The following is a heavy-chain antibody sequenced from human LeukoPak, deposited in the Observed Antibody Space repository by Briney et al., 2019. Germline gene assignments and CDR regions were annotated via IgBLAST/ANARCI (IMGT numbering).Heavy chain of an antibody. CDR1: GGSISSYY. Sequence: PSETLSPTCTVSGGSISSYYWSWIRQPPGKGLEWIGYIYYSGSTNYNPSLKSRVTISVDTSKNQFSLKLSSVTAADTAVYYCARGSSEYDIFFRYGMDVWGQGTTVTVSS. CDR3: ARGSSEYDIFFRYGMDV. V-gene: IGHV4-59*08. CDR2: IYYSGST. D-gene: IGHD3-9*01. J-gene: IGHJ6*02.